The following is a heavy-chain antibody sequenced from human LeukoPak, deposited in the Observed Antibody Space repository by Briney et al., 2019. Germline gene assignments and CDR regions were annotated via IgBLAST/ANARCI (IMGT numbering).Heavy chain of an antibody. CDR1: GYTFTSNY. CDR3: ARDQEAFDY. J-gene: IGHJ4*02. V-gene: IGHV1-46*01. CDR2: IYPRDGST. Sequence: ASVKVSCKASGYTFTSNYIHWVRQAPGQGLEWMGMIYPRDGSTSYAQKFQGRVTVTRNTSTSTVHMELSGLRSEDTAVYYCARDQEAFDYWGQGTLVTVSS.